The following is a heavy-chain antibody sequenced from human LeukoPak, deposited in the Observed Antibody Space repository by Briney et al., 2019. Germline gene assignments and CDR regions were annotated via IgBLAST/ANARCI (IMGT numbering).Heavy chain of an antibody. CDR1: GFTFSSYA. V-gene: IGHV3-23*01. D-gene: IGHD3-22*01. CDR3: AKADYYDSSGHFDY. Sequence: GGSLRLSCAASGFTFSSYAITWVRQAPGKGLEWVSAVSSNGAKTYYADSVKGRFTISRDNYKNMVFLQMNSLRAEDTAVYYCAKADYYDSSGHFDYWGQGTLVTVSS. CDR2: VSSNGAKT. J-gene: IGHJ4*02.